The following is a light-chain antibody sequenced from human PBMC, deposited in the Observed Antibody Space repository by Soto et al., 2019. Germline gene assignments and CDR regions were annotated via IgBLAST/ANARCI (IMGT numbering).Light chain of an antibody. V-gene: IGKV1-5*01. J-gene: IGKJ2*01. Sequence: DLQMTQSPPTLSASVGDRVTITCRASQSIASWLAWYQERPGKPPNLLIYDASSLESGVPTRFSGDGSGTEFTLTISSLQPDDFATYYCQQYKSNSHTFGQGTKLEI. CDR3: QQYKSNSHT. CDR2: DAS. CDR1: QSIASW.